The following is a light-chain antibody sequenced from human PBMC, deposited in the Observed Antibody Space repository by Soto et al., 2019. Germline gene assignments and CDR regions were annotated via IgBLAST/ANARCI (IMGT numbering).Light chain of an antibody. CDR3: QYYDNFPRLT. CDR2: DAS. J-gene: IGKJ4*01. Sequence: DIQMTQSPSSLSASVGDRVTITCQASQDISNYLNWYQQKPGKAPKLLIYDASNLETGVPSRFSGTGSGTDFAFTITSLQPEDVATYYCQYYDNFPRLTFGGGTKVEIK. V-gene: IGKV1-33*01. CDR1: QDISNY.